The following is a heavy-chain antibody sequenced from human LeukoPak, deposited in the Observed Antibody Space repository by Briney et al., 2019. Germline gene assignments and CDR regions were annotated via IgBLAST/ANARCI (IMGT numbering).Heavy chain of an antibody. D-gene: IGHD3-22*01. CDR3: ARELAYYDSSGYYDHFDY. J-gene: IGHJ4*02. CDR2: ISSSGSTI. V-gene: IGHV3-11*01. CDR1: GFTFSDYY. Sequence: GGSLRLSCAASGFTFSDYYMSWIRQAPGKGLEWVSYISSSGSTIYYADSVKGRFTISRDNAKNSLHLQMNSLRAEDTAVYYCARELAYYDSSGYYDHFDYWGQGTLVTVSS.